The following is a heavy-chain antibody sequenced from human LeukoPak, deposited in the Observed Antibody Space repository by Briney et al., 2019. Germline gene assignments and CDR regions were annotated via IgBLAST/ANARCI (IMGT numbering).Heavy chain of an antibody. J-gene: IGHJ2*01. CDR1: GYTFTSYG. CDR2: ISAYTGNT. CDR3: ARDRRYTDYYDFWSGPNWYFDL. D-gene: IGHD3-3*01. V-gene: IGHV1-18*01. Sequence: ASVKVSCKASGYTFTSYGISWVRQAPGQGLEWMGWISAYTGNTYYAQKLQGRVTMTTDTSTSTAYMELRSLRSDDTAVYYCARDRRYTDYYDFWSGPNWYFDLWGRGTLVTVSS.